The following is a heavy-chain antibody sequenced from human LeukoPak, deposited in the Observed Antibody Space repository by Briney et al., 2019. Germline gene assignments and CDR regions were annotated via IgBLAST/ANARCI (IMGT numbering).Heavy chain of an antibody. J-gene: IGHJ4*02. D-gene: IGHD4-11*01. CDR3: AKDSHSIYEVS. Sequence: GGSLRLSCPASGFTFISYAMSWVRQPPGKGLEWVSAISASGGSTYYADSVKGRFTISRDNSKNTLYLQMNSLRAEDTAVYYCAKDSHSIYEVSWGQGTLVTVSS. CDR1: GFTFISYA. V-gene: IGHV3-23*01. CDR2: ISASGGST.